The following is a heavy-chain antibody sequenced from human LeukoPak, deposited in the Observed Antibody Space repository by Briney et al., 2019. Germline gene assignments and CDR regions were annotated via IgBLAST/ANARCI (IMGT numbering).Heavy chain of an antibody. CDR3: AKEGGSSSSWRTTVFVPYMDV. Sequence: GGSLRLSCAASGFTFSSYAMSWVRQAPGKGLEWVSAISGSGGSTYYADSVKGRFTISRDNSKNTLYLQMNSLRAEDTAVYYCAKEGGSSSSWRTTVFVPYMDVWGKGTTVTVSS. V-gene: IGHV3-23*01. CDR1: GFTFSSYA. CDR2: ISGSGGST. D-gene: IGHD6-13*01. J-gene: IGHJ6*03.